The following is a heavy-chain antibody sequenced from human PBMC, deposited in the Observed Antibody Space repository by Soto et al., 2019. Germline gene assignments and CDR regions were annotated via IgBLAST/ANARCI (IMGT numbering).Heavy chain of an antibody. V-gene: IGHV3-23*01. CDR2: ISGSGGST. CDR3: AKDPPSGIAVAATDY. J-gene: IGHJ4*02. Sequence: GGSLLLSCTASGFTFSSYAMRWVRQAQGKGLEWVLAISGSGGSTYYADSVKGRFTISRDNSKNTLYLQMNSRRAEDTAVYYCAKDPPSGIAVAATDYWGQGTLVTVSS. CDR1: GFTFSSYA. D-gene: IGHD6-19*01.